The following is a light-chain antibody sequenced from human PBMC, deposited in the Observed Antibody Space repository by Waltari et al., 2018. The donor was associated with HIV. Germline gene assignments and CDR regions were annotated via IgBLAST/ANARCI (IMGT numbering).Light chain of an antibody. CDR2: YDS. J-gene: IGLJ3*02. CDR1: NIGSKS. V-gene: IGLV3-21*04. Sequence: SYVLTQPPSVSVAPGKPARITCGGNNIGSKSVHWYQQKPGQAPVLVIYYDSDRPSGIPERFSGSNSGNTATLTISRVEAGDEADYYCQVWDSSSDQVFGGGTKLTVL. CDR3: QVWDSSSDQV.